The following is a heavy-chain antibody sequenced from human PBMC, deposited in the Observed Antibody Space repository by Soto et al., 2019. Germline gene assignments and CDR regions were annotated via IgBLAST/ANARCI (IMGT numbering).Heavy chain of an antibody. CDR3: AKDRGSFNPPYYHYYGMDV. CDR1: GFTFRNYG. D-gene: IGHD1-26*01. J-gene: IGHJ6*02. V-gene: IGHV3-30*18. CDR2: ISFDESDK. Sequence: QVQMVESGGGVVQPGRSLRLSCAASGFTFRNYGIHWVRQAPGKGLEWVAVISFDESDKYYSDSLKGRFTISRDNSKNTLYLQKNSLRTEDTAVYYCAKDRGSFNPPYYHYYGMDVWGQGTTVTVSS.